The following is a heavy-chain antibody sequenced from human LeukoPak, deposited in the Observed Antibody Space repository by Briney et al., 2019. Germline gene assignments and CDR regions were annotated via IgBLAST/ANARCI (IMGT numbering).Heavy chain of an antibody. V-gene: IGHV4-39*01. D-gene: IGHD1-20*01. CDR2: IYYSGST. Sequence: PSETLSLTCTVSGGSISSSSYYWGWIRQPPGKGLEWIGSIYYSGSTYYNPSLKSRVTVSVDTSKNQFSLKLSSVTAADTAVYYCASELYNWNEEIYYYYGMDVWGQGTTVTVSS. CDR3: ASELYNWNEEIYYYYGMDV. J-gene: IGHJ6*02. CDR1: GGSISSSSYY.